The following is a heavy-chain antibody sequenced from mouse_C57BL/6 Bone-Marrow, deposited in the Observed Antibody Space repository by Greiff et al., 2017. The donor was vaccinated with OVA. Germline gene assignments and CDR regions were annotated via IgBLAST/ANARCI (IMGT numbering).Heavy chain of an antibody. CDR1: GFNIKDDY. CDR3: TTIHYYGSSYGY. D-gene: IGHD1-1*01. Sequence: VQLQQSGAELVRPGASVKLSCTASGFNIKDDYMHWVKQRPEQGLEWIGWIDPENGDTEYASKFQGKATITADTSSNTAYLQLSSLTSEDTAVYYCTTIHYYGSSYGYWGQGTTLTVSS. V-gene: IGHV14-4*01. J-gene: IGHJ2*01. CDR2: IDPENGDT.